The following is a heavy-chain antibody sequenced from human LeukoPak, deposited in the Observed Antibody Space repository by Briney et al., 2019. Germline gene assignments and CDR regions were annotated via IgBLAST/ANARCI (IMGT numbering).Heavy chain of an antibody. CDR3: TRGHSSSWFDY. V-gene: IGHV3-23*01. Sequence: GGSLRLSCAASGFTFSNYAMSWVRQAPGKGLEWVSGINSSGGSTYYAGSVNGRFTISRDNSKNTLYLQMNSLRADDTAVYYCTRGHSSSWFDYWGQGTLVTVSS. D-gene: IGHD6-13*01. CDR1: GFTFSNYA. J-gene: IGHJ4*02. CDR2: INSSGGST.